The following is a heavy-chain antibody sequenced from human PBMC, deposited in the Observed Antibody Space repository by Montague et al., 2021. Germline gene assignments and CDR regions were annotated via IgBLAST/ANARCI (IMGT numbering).Heavy chain of an antibody. D-gene: IGHD4-23*01. V-gene: IGHV3-15*04. CDR3: TTVGGGDRTVVEL. CDR2: IVSETDGGAT. CDR1: GFILRDAW. Sequence: SLRLSCAASGFILRDAWMSWVRQAPGKGLEWVGRIVSETDGGATAYAAPGKDTFAISRDDSKNILYLQMKSLRAEETAVYYCTTVGGGDRTVVELWGQGTLVTVSS. J-gene: IGHJ4*02.